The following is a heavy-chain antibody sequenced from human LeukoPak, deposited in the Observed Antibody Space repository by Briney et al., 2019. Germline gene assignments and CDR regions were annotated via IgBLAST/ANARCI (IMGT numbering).Heavy chain of an antibody. CDR1: GSPFTSYW. J-gene: IGHJ4*01. CDR3: VRFIYNSDGNDY. CDR2: IDPSDAYT. V-gene: IGHV5-10-1*01. Sequence: GAPLKISCKGPGSPFTSYWISGVRKLPGKGLEWMGRIDPSDAYTNYSTSFQGHVTLSADKSISTAYLQWGSLKASDTAMYDCVRFIYNSDGNDYWGQGTLVTVSS. D-gene: IGHD1-1*01.